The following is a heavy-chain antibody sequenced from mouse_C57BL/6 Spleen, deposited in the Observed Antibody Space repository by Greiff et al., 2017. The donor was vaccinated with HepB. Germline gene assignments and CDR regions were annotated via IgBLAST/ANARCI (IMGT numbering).Heavy chain of an antibody. CDR1: GYTFTSYD. V-gene: IGHV1-85*01. CDR2: IYPRDGST. D-gene: IGHD2-5*01. J-gene: IGHJ4*01. Sequence: QVQLQQSGPELVKPGASVKLSCKASGYTFTSYDINWVKQRPGQGLEWIGWIYPRDGSTKYNEKFKGKATFTVDTSSSTAYMELHSLTSEDSAVYFCARGGAYYSNYVRYAMDYWGQGTSVTVSS. CDR3: ARGGAYYSNYVRYAMDY.